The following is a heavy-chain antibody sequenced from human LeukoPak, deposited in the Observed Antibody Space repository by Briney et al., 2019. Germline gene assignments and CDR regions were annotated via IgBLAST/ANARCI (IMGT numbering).Heavy chain of an antibody. J-gene: IGHJ3*02. Sequence: GESLKISCKGSGYSFTSYWISWVRQMPGKGLEWMGRIDPSDSYTNYSPSFQGHVTISADKSISTAYLQWSSLKASDTAMYYCALPPGYCSSTSCYEAFDIWGQGTMVTVSS. D-gene: IGHD2-2*01. CDR3: ALPPGYCSSTSCYEAFDI. CDR2: IDPSDSYT. V-gene: IGHV5-10-1*01. CDR1: GYSFTSYW.